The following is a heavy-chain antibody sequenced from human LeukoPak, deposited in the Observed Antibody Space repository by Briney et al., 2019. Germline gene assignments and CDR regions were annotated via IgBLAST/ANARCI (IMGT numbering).Heavy chain of an antibody. CDR2: IYHSGST. J-gene: IGHJ6*03. D-gene: IGHD2-21*01. Sequence: SETLSLTCTVSGGSISTSSYYWGWFRQPPGKGLEWIGCIYHSGSTQYNPSLKSRVTISVDTSKNQFSLNLSAVTAADTAVYYCARQGGSNSPYYYYYMDVWGKGTSVTVPS. CDR3: ARQGGSNSPYYYYYMDV. V-gene: IGHV4-39*01. CDR1: GGSISTSSYY.